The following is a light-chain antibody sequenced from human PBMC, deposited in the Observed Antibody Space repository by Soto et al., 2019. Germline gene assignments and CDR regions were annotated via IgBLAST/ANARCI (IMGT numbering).Light chain of an antibody. CDR2: AAS. CDR1: QPISSW. Sequence: DIQMTQSSSPLSGSVADRVTTTCQASQPISSWLAWYQQKPGKAPKLMIYAASSLLGGVPSRFSGSGSGTDYTLTISSLQPEDVAMYYCQQRKNWPWTLVQGTKVDI. CDR3: QQRKNWPWT. V-gene: IGKV1-5*01. J-gene: IGKJ1*01.